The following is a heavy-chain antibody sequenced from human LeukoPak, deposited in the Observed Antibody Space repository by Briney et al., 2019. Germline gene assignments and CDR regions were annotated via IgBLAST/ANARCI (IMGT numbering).Heavy chain of an antibody. CDR2: MNPNSGNT. CDR1: GYTFTSYD. V-gene: IGHV1-8*01. Sequence: ASVKVSCKASGYTFTSYDINWVRQATGQGLEWMGWMNPNSGNTGYAQKFQGRVTMTRNTSISTAYMELSSLRSEDTAVYYCARVQSSGWYGEWGYWGQGTLVTVSS. J-gene: IGHJ4*02. CDR3: ARVQSSGWYGEWGY. D-gene: IGHD6-19*01.